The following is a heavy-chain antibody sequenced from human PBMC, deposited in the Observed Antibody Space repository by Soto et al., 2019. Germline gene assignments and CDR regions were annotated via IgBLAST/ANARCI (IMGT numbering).Heavy chain of an antibody. J-gene: IGHJ4*02. D-gene: IGHD4-4*01. CDR3: ASLMTSGGTDFDY. Sequence: GASVKVSCKASGYTFTSYYMHWVRQAPGQGLEWMGIINPSGGSTSYAQKFQGRVTMTRDTSTSTVYMELSSPRSEGTAVYYCASLMTSGGTDFDYWGQGTLVTVSS. CDR1: GYTFTSYY. CDR2: INPSGGST. V-gene: IGHV1-46*01.